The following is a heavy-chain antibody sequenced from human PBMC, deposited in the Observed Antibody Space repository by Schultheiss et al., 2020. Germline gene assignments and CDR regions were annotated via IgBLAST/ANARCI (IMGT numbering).Heavy chain of an antibody. V-gene: IGHV4-31*03. Sequence: SQTLSLTCTVSGGSISSSSYYWGWIRQPPGKGLEWIGYIYYSGSTYYNPSLKSRVTISVDTSKNQFSLKLSSVTAADTAVYYCAKGVQQRASLVSRYFDYWGQGTLVTVSS. CDR2: IYYSGST. J-gene: IGHJ4*02. CDR3: AKGVQQRASLVSRYFDY. CDR1: GGSISSSSYY. D-gene: IGHD6-13*01.